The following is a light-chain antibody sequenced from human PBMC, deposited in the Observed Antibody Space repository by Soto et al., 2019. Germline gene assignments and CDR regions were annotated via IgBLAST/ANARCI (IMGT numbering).Light chain of an antibody. Sequence: EIVMTQSPATLSVSPGERATLSCRASQSVSSNLAWYQQKPGQAPRLPIYGASARATGIPARFSGSGSGTEFTLTISSLQSEDFVVYYCQQYGGSPRITFGQGTRLEIK. CDR1: QSVSSN. J-gene: IGKJ5*01. V-gene: IGKV3-15*01. CDR2: GAS. CDR3: QQYGGSPRIT.